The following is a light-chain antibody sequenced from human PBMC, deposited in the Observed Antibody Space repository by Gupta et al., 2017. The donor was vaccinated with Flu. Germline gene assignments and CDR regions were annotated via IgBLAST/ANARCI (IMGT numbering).Light chain of an antibody. CDR1: QSRLQSRGYYD. CDR2: WVS. J-gene: IGKJ3*01. CDR3: RQALQAPCT. Sequence: IVMTQSPLSLPVTPGSPASITCRSSQSRLQSRGYYDLDWYLQKPGQSPQLLIYWVSKRASGVPDRFSGSGEGTDFTLKISRVEAEDVGVYYCRQALQAPCTVGHGTKVDIK. V-gene: IGKV2-28*01.